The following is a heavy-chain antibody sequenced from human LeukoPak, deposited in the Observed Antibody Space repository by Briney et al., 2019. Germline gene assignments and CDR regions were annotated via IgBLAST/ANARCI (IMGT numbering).Heavy chain of an antibody. V-gene: IGHV3-23*01. Sequence: GGSLRLSCAASGFTVSSYGMTWVRLAPGKGLEWVSAFSATDGSAQYAESVKGRFTISRDNAKNTVFLQMNNLRAEDTAVYYCAKEMDGFDVWGQGTLVTVSS. J-gene: IGHJ3*01. CDR1: GFTVSSYG. CDR2: FSATDGSA. CDR3: AKEMDGFDV.